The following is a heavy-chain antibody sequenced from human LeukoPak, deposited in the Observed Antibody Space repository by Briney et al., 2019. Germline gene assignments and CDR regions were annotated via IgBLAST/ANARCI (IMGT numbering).Heavy chain of an antibody. CDR2: ISSSGSTI. J-gene: IGHJ4*02. CDR3: AREVPAAIRVFDY. CDR1: GFTFSSYE. D-gene: IGHD2-2*01. V-gene: IGHV3-48*03. Sequence: GGSLRLSCAASGFTFSSYEMNWVRQAPGKGLEWVSYISSSGSTIYFADSVKGRFTISRDNAKNSLYLQMNSLRAEDTAVYYCAREVPAAIRVFDYWGQGTLVTVSS.